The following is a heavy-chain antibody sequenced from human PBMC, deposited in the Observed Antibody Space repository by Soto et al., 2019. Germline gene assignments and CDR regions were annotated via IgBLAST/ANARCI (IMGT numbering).Heavy chain of an antibody. D-gene: IGHD2-2*01. J-gene: IGHJ6*02. CDR3: ARSQGSSTSLELYYYYYYGMDV. V-gene: IGHV1-69*01. Sequence: QVQLVQSGAEVKKPGSSVKVSCKASGGTFSSYAISWVRQAPGQGLEWMGGIIPISETTNYAQKCQGRVTITADESKSTAYMELSSLRSEDTAVYYCARSQGSSTSLELYYYYYYGMDVWGQGTTVTVSS. CDR2: IIPISETT. CDR1: GGTFSSYA.